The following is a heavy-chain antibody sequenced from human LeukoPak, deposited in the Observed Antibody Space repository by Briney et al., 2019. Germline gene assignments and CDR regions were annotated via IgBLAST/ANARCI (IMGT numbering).Heavy chain of an antibody. CDR2: IIASGDIT. J-gene: IGHJ4*02. Sequence: PGGSLRLSCATSGFHFSNYGMNWVRQAPGKGLEWVSGIIASGDITYYADSVKGRFTISRDNSKSTLYLQMNSLRAEDTAVYYCARVSRGGDYVFDYWGQGTLVTVSS. CDR3: ARVSRGGDYVFDY. V-gene: IGHV3-23*01. CDR1: GFHFSNYG. D-gene: IGHD4-17*01.